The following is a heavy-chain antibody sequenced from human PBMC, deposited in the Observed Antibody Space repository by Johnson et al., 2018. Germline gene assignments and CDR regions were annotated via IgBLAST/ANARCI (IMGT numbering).Heavy chain of an antibody. CDR2: ISYDGTNK. V-gene: IGHV3-30*03. D-gene: IGHD4-23*01. Sequence: QVQLVQSGGGVVQPGRSLRLSCAASGFTFSNYAMHWVRQAPGKGLEWVAVISYDGTNKYYVDSVKGRFTISRDISKNTLFLQLNSLRPEETAIYYCARGQRQDAPGDYGGRHHFDPWGQGTLVTVSA. CDR1: GFTFSNYA. J-gene: IGHJ5*02. CDR3: ARGQRQDAPGDYGGRHHFDP.